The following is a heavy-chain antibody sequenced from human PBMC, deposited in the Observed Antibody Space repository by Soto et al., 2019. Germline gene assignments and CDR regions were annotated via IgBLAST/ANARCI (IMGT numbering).Heavy chain of an antibody. V-gene: IGHV3-11*01. D-gene: IGHD1-26*01. CDR2: ISSSGSTI. CDR1: GFTFSDYY. J-gene: IGHJ6*03. CDR3: ARDRWDLRDYYYYMDV. Sequence: QVQLVESGGGLVKPGGSLRLSCAASGFTFSDYYMSWIRQAPGKGLEWVSYISSSGSTIYYADSVKGRFIISRDNAKNSLYLQMNSLRAEDTAVYYCARDRWDLRDYYYYMDVWGKGTTVTVSS.